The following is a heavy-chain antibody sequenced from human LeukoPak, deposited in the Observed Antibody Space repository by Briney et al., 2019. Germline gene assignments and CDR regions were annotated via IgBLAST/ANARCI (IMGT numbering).Heavy chain of an antibody. Sequence: GGSLRLSCAASGFTFSSYSMNWVRQAPGKGLEWVSSISSSSSYIYYADSVKGRFTISRDNAKNSLYLQMSSLRVEDTALYYCARRVDGSGRYRGYYYYYMDVWGKGTTVTISS. D-gene: IGHD3-10*01. CDR2: ISSSSSYI. J-gene: IGHJ6*03. CDR3: ARRVDGSGRYRGYYYYYMDV. V-gene: IGHV3-21*04. CDR1: GFTFSSYS.